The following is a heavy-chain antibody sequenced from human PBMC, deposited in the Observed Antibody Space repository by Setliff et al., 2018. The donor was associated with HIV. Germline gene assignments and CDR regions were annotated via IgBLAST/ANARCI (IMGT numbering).Heavy chain of an antibody. J-gene: IGHJ6*02. D-gene: IGHD1-1*01. CDR2: VIPSFATA. CDR3: ANPHDGGAVDV. V-gene: IGHV1-69*13. Sequence: SVKVSCKASGGTFKNLAISWVRQAPGQGLEWMGGVIPSFATANYAQKFQGRITITADELTSTVYMDLNSLKSEDSAVYYCANPHDGGAVDVWGRGTAVTVSS. CDR1: GGTFKNLA.